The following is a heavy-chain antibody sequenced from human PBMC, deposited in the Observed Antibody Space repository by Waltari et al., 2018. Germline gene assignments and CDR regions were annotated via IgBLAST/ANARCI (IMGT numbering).Heavy chain of an antibody. CDR1: GYSFTSYW. J-gene: IGHJ4*02. D-gene: IGHD3-16*02. CDR3: ARQATYYDYVWGSYRSRPFDY. V-gene: IGHV5-51*01. CDR2: INPGDSDT. Sequence: EVQLVQSGAEVKKPGESLKISCKGSGYSFTSYWIGWVRQMPGKGLEWMGIINPGDSDTKYSPSFQGQVTISADKSISTAYLQWSSLKASDTAIYYCARQATYYDYVWGSYRSRPFDYWGQGTLVTVSS.